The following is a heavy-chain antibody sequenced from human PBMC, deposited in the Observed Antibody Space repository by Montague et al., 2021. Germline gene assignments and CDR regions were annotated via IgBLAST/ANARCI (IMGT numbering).Heavy chain of an antibody. Sequence: SLRLSCAASDFIVSNGFMTWVRQAPGKGLEWVSTIYYGASTFYADSVKGRFTISSDSSKNTLYLQMTYVRPEDTAGYYCAAALRMAGPWYWGQGTLVTVSS. V-gene: IGHV3-53*01. D-gene: IGHD6-19*01. J-gene: IGHJ4*02. CDR1: DFIVSNGF. CDR3: AAALRMAGPWY. CDR2: IYYGAST.